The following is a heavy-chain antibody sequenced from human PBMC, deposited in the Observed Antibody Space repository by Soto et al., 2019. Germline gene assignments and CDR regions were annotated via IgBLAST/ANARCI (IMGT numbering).Heavy chain of an antibody. Sequence: PGGSLRLSCVASGFTFEDHAMHWVRQGPGKGLEWVSGISWNSDIIVYADSVKGRFTMSRDNVKNSLYLQMSSLRSEDTAAYYCVRDMGHYDFRGNHERGLDVWGQGTTVTVSS. J-gene: IGHJ6*02. CDR3: VRDMGHYDFRGNHERGLDV. D-gene: IGHD3-3*01. CDR2: ISWNSDII. CDR1: GFTFEDHA. V-gene: IGHV3-9*01.